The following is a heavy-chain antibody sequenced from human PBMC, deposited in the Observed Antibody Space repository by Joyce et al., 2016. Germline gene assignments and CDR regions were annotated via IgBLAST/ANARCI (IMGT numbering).Heavy chain of an antibody. Sequence: QVQLVQSGAEVKKPGSSVKVSCKASGDTFNSYTISWVRQAPGQGLEWMGRVTPMVGMATYAQKFQGRVTITAEKSSTTAFLELTSLTPEDTAVYYCARQTGRDFRRPDWVDPWGQGTQVIVSS. J-gene: IGHJ5*02. CDR3: ARQTGRDFRRPDWVDP. CDR1: GDTFNSYT. D-gene: IGHD1-1*01. V-gene: IGHV1-69*02. CDR2: VTPMVGMA.